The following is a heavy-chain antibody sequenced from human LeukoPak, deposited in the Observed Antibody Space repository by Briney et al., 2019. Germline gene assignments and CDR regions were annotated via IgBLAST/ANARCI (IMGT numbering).Heavy chain of an antibody. J-gene: IGHJ3*02. CDR2: IYYSGST. V-gene: IGHV4-59*01. D-gene: IGHD3-22*01. Sequence: SETLSLTCTVSGGSINSYYWSWIRQPPGKGLEWIGYIYYSGSTNYNPSLKSRVTISVDTSKNQFSLKLSSVTAADTAVYYCAREGYYDSSGYYNHDAFDIWGQGTMVTVSS. CDR3: AREGYYDSSGYYNHDAFDI. CDR1: GGSINSYY.